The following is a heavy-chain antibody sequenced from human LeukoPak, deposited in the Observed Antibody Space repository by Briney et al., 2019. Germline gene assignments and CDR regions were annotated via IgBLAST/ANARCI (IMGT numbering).Heavy chain of an antibody. CDR2: IYHSGST. V-gene: IGHV4-38-2*01. CDR3: ARPGTVGPTGYFDY. J-gene: IGHJ4*02. CDR1: GYSISSGYY. D-gene: IGHD1-26*01. Sequence: PSETLSLTCAVSGYSISSGYYWGWIRQPPGKGLERIGSIYHSGSTYYNPSLKSRVTISVDTSKNQFSLKLSSVTAADTAVYYCARPGTVGPTGYFDYWGQGTLVTVSS.